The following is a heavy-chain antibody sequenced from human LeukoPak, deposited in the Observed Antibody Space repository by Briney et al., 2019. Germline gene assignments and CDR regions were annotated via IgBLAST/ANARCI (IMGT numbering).Heavy chain of an antibody. J-gene: IGHJ4*02. D-gene: IGHD1-26*01. Sequence: AGGSLRLSCAASGFTFSSYSMNWVRQAPGKGLEWVSSISSSSSYIYYADSVKGRFTISRDNAKNSLYLQMNSLRAEDTAVYYCARGDLGIVGATSGYWGQGTLVTVSS. CDR2: ISSSSSYI. V-gene: IGHV3-21*01. CDR3: ARGDLGIVGATSGY. CDR1: GFTFSSYS.